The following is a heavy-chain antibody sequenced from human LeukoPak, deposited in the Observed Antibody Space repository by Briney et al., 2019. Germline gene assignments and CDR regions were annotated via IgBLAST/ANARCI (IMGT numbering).Heavy chain of an antibody. CDR1: GGSISSYY. CDR2: IYYSGGT. D-gene: IGHD4-11*01. CDR3: ARGRVSSSTWHSTYYYYFYMDV. V-gene: IGHV4-59*01. Sequence: SETLSLTCTVSGGSISSYYWSWIRQPPGKGLEWIGYIYYSGGTNYNPSLKSRVTISVDTSKNQFSLKLSSVTAADTAVYFCARGRVSSSTWHSTYYYYFYMDVWGKGTTVTVSS. J-gene: IGHJ6*03.